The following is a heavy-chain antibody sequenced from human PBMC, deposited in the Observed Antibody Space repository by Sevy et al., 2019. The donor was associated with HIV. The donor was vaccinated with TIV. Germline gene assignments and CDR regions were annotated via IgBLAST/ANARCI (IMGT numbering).Heavy chain of an antibody. D-gene: IGHD2-8*01. V-gene: IGHV3-15*01. CDR3: INNRGFCTNGVCGEYFDY. CDR1: GFTFRDAW. Sequence: GGSLRLSCAASGFTFRDAWMTWVRQAPGKGLEWVGRIKSKTDGETTDYATPVKGRFTISRDDSKNTLYLQMNSLKTEDTALYYGINNRGFCTNGVCGEYFDYRGQGTLVTVSS. CDR2: IKSKTDGETT. J-gene: IGHJ4*02.